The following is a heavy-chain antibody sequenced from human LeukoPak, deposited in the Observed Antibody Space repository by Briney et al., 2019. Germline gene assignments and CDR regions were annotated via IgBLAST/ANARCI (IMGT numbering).Heavy chain of an antibody. V-gene: IGHV4-4*07. CDR2: IYTSGST. Sequence: PSETLSLTCTVSGCSISSYYWSWIRQPAGKGLEWIGRIYTSGSTNYNPSLKSRVTMSVDTSKNQFSLKLSSVTAADTALYYCAGFLYYYGSGSYYHWGQGTLVTVSS. CDR3: AGFLYYYGSGSYYH. J-gene: IGHJ5*02. CDR1: GCSISSYY. D-gene: IGHD3-10*01.